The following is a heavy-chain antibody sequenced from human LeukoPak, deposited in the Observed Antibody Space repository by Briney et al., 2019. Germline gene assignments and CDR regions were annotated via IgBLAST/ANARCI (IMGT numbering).Heavy chain of an antibody. CDR3: AKDRSIAAADYYFDY. CDR1: GFTLDDYG. Sequence: PGGSLRLSCAASGFTLDDYGMSWVRQAPGKGLEWVSGINWNGGSTGYADSVKGRFTISRDNSKNTLFLQMNSLRAEDTAVYYCAKDRSIAAADYYFDYWGQGTPVTVSS. CDR2: INWNGGST. D-gene: IGHD6-13*01. V-gene: IGHV3-20*04. J-gene: IGHJ4*02.